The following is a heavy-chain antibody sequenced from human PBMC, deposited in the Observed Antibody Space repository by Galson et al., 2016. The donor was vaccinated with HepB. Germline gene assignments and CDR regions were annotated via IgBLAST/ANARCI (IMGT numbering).Heavy chain of an antibody. J-gene: IGHJ4*02. CDR2: INSDGSST. CDR3: ARDPGSFFDY. Sequence: SLRLSCAASGFTFSSYWMHWVRQAPGEGLVWVSRINSDGSSTRYADSVKGRFTISRDNTKNTLYLHMDTLRPEDTALYYCARDPGSFFDYWGQGSLVTVSS. V-gene: IGHV3-74*01. CDR1: GFTFSSYW. D-gene: IGHD1-26*01.